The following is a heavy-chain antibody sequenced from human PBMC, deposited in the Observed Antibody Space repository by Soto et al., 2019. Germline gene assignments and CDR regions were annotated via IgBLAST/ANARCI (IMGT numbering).Heavy chain of an antibody. CDR1: GFTFSNYA. D-gene: IGHD3-22*01. CDR2: IGQTPTNT. J-gene: IGHJ4*02. CDR3: ARDSSGYFDY. V-gene: IGHV3-23*01. Sequence: GSLRLSCAASGFTFSNYAMNWVRQAPGKGLEWVSSIGQTPTNTYYADSVKGRFTISRDSSKNTVYLQMNSLRAEDTAVYYCARDSSGYFDYWGQGTQVTVSS.